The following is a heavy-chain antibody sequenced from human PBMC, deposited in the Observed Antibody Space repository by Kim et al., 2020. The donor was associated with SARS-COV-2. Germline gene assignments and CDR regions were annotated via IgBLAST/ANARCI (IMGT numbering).Heavy chain of an antibody. V-gene: IGHV3-33*01. CDR1: GFTFSSYG. J-gene: IGHJ4*02. Sequence: GGSLRLSCAASGFTFSSYGMHWVRQAPGKGLEWVAVIWYDGSNKYYADSVKGRFTISRDNSKNTLYLQMNSLRAEDTAVYYCARSNPDNYLDYWGQGTLVTVSS. CDR3: ARSNPDNYLDY. CDR2: IWYDGSNK. D-gene: IGHD3-9*01.